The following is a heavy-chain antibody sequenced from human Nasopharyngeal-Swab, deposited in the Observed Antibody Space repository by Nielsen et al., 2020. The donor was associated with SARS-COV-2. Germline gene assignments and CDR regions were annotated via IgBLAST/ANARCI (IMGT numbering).Heavy chain of an antibody. Sequence: GESLKISCVASGFTYKYGMNWVRQAPGKGLEWVSVIWYDGSKKFYAESVKGRFSISRDESKNTVYPQMSGLRVEDTAVYYCVSAGSIEYWGPGTLVTVSA. CDR2: IWYDGSKK. CDR3: VSAGSIEY. V-gene: IGHV3-33*01. CDR1: GFTYKYG. D-gene: IGHD3-10*01. J-gene: IGHJ4*02.